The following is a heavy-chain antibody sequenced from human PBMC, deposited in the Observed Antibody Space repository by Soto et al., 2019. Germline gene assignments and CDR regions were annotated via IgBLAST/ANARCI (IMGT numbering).Heavy chain of an antibody. V-gene: IGHV1-8*02. CDR1: GYTFTSYD. D-gene: IGHD2-2*01. CDR2: MNPNSGNT. J-gene: IGHJ3*02. Sequence: ASVKVSCKASGYTFTSYDINWGRQATGQGLEWMGWMNPNSGNTGYAQKFQGRVTMTRNTSISTAYMELSSLRSEDTAVYYCARVRYCSSTSCSHDAFDIWGQGTMVTVSS. CDR3: ARVRYCSSTSCSHDAFDI.